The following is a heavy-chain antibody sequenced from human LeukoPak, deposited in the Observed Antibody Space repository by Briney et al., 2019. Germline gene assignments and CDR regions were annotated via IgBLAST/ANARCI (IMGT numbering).Heavy chain of an antibody. CDR3: ARGRGSYYYDSSGYYDY. CDR1: GGSISIYY. J-gene: IGHJ4*02. D-gene: IGHD3-22*01. CDR2: IYYSGST. Sequence: SETLSLTCTVSGGSISIYYWSWIRQPPGKGLEWIGYIYYSGSTNYNPSLKSRVTISVDTSKNQFSLKLSSVTAADTAVYYCARGRGSYYYDSSGYYDYWGQGTLVTVSS. V-gene: IGHV4-59*01.